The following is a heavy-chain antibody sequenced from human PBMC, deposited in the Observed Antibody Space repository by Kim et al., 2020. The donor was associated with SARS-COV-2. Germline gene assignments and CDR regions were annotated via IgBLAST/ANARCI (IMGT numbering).Heavy chain of an antibody. CDR3: AKDIYSRVDTAMGVPYYHYGRDV. CDR2: ISYDGSNQ. D-gene: IGHD5-18*01. J-gene: IGHJ6*02. Sequence: GGSLRLSCAASGFTFSSYGMHWVRQAPGKGLECVTVISYDGSNQYYADSVKGRFTISRDNSKNTLYLQMNSLRAEDTAVYYCAKDIYSRVDTAMGVPYYHYGRDVGRRGTSVTLSS. CDR1: GFTFSSYG. V-gene: IGHV3-30*18.